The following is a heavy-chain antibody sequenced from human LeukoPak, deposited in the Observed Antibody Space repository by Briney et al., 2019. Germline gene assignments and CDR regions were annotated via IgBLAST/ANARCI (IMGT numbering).Heavy chain of an antibody. D-gene: IGHD3-9*01. CDR1: GFTFSAYW. J-gene: IGHJ4*02. CDR3: ARDLDWLLFDY. Sequence: GGSLRLSCAASGFTFSAYWMHWVRQAPGKGLVWVSRVKYDVSTTTYADSVKGRFTISRDNAKNILYLQMNSLRVEDTAVYYCARDLDWLLFDYWGQGTLVTVSS. V-gene: IGHV3-74*01. CDR2: VKYDVSTT.